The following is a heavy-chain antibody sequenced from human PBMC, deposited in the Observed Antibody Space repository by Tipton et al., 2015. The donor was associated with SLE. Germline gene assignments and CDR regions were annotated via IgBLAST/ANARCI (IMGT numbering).Heavy chain of an antibody. V-gene: IGHV1-2*02. CDR3: AREGVTMIVVAYNWFDP. J-gene: IGHJ5*02. D-gene: IGHD3-22*01. CDR2: INPNSGGT. CDR1: GYPFSAYY. Sequence: QSGAEVKKPGASVKVSCKASGYPFSAYYIQWVRQAPGQGLEWMGWINPNSGGTKYAQKFQGRVTMTRDTSTSTVYMELSSLRSEDTAVYYCAREGVTMIVVAYNWFDPWGQGTLVTVSS.